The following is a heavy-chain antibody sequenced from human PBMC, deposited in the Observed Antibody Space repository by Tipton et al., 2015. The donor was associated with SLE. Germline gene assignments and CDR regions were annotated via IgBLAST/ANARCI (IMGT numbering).Heavy chain of an antibody. J-gene: IGHJ6*03. CDR3: ARDEVVMPAAYYSYYYMDV. V-gene: IGHV4-34*01. D-gene: IGHD2-2*01. Sequence: TLSLTCAVYGGSFSGYYWSWIRQPPGKGLEWIGEINHSGSTNYNPSLKSRVTISVDTSRNQFSLRLDSVTAGDTALYFCARDEVVMPAAYYSYYYMDVWGKGTTATVSS. CDR1: GGSFSGYY. CDR2: INHSGST.